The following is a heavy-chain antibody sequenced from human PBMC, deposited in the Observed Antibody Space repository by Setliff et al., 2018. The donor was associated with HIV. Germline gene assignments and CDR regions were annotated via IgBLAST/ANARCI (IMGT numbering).Heavy chain of an antibody. CDR3: ARGPTGTSYYYYYMDV. V-gene: IGHV3-21*01. J-gene: IGHJ6*03. CDR2: ISTSSGYI. D-gene: IGHD1-1*01. Sequence: PGGSLRLSCEASGFPFSTYTMKWVRQAPGTELEWVSSISTSSGYIYYADSVKGRFTISRDNAKNSLYLQMNSLRAEDTAVYYCARGPTGTSYYYYYMDVWGKGTTVTVSS. CDR1: GFPFSTYT.